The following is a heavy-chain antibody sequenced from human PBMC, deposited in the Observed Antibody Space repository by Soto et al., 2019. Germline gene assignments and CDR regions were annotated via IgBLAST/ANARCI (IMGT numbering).Heavy chain of an antibody. Sequence: QVQLVESGGGVVQPGRSLRLSCAASGFTFSHYAMHWVRQAPGKGLEWVALMSYDGSNEYNAVSVKGRFTISRDNSKNTQYLQMNSLRAEDTAVYYCAKDGGHTFDYWGEGTLVTVSS. D-gene: IGHD3-10*01. J-gene: IGHJ4*02. CDR2: MSYDGSNE. V-gene: IGHV3-30*18. CDR1: GFTFSHYA. CDR3: AKDGGHTFDY.